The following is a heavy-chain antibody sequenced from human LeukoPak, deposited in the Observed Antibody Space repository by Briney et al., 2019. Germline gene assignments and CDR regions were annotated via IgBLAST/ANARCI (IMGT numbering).Heavy chain of an antibody. V-gene: IGHV1-24*01. J-gene: IGHJ4*02. CDR1: GYTLTELS. Sequence: ASVKVSCKVSGYTLTELSMHWVRQAPGKGLEWMGGFDPEDGETIYAQKFQGRVTMTEDTSTDTASMELSSLRSEDTAVYYCAGWPMVRGVIRSFDYWGQGTLVTVSS. D-gene: IGHD3-10*01. CDR2: FDPEDGET. CDR3: AGWPMVRGVIRSFDY.